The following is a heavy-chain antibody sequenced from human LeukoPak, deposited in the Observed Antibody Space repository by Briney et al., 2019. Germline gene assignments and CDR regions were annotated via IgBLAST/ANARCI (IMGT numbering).Heavy chain of an antibody. Sequence: PGGSLRLSCAASGFTFSSYWMSWVRQAPGKGLGWVSAISGSGGSTYYADSVKGRFTISRDNSKNTLYLQMNSLRAEDTAVFYCAKDRKLLTVGYFDYWGQGTLVTVSS. CDR2: ISGSGGST. D-gene: IGHD1-26*01. CDR3: AKDRKLLTVGYFDY. CDR1: GFTFSSYW. J-gene: IGHJ4*02. V-gene: IGHV3-23*01.